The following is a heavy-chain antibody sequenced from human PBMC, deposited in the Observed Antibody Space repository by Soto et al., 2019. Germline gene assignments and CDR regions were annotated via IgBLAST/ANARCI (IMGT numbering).Heavy chain of an antibody. CDR1: GFTFSSYA. V-gene: IGHV3-23*01. CDR2: ISGSGGST. D-gene: IGHD6-13*01. CDR3: AKSSSWRGNHYYYGMDV. J-gene: IGHJ6*02. Sequence: GGSLRLSCAASGFTFSSYAMSWVRQAPGKGLEWVSAISGSGGSTYYADSVKGRFTISRDNSKNTLYLQMNSLRAEDTAVYYRAKSSSWRGNHYYYGMDVWGQGTTVTVSS.